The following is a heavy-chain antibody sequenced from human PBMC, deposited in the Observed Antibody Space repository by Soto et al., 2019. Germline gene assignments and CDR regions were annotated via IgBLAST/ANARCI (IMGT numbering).Heavy chain of an antibody. CDR3: TRDLVGYDAFDV. J-gene: IGHJ3*01. CDR1: GYTFSDYY. V-gene: IGHV1-2*02. Sequence: QVHLVQSGAEVKKPGTSVKVSCKTSGYTFSDYYIHWVRQAPGQGLEWMGRINCDSGGTTYPQKFQGRVTMTRDTSITTVYMDLSRLTSNDTAVYYCTRDLVGYDAFDVRGRGTLVAVSP. D-gene: IGHD5-12*01. CDR2: INCDSGGT.